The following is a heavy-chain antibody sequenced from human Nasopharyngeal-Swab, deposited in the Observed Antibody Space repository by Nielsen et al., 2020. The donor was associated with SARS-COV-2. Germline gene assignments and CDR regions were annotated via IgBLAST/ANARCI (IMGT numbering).Heavy chain of an antibody. D-gene: IGHD2-15*01. Sequence: CTVSGGSISSGSYYWSWIRQPAGKGLEWIGRIYTSGSTNYNPSLKSRVTISVDTSKNQFSLKLSSVTAADTAVYYCARGNIVVVVAATRSWFDPWGQGTLVTVSS. CDR2: IYTSGST. CDR1: GGSISSGSYY. J-gene: IGHJ5*02. CDR3: ARGNIVVVVAATRSWFDP. V-gene: IGHV4-61*02.